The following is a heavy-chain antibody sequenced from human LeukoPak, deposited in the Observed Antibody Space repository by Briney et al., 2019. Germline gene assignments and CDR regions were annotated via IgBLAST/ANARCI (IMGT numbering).Heavy chain of an antibody. CDR2: IYYSGST. CDR1: GGSISSYY. J-gene: IGHJ5*02. D-gene: IGHD2-2*01. V-gene: IGHV4-59*08. CDR3: ARHLGFCSSSTCNTWFDP. Sequence: SETLSLTCTVSGGSISSYYWSWIRQPPGRGLEWIGYIYYSGSTNYNPSLKSRVTISVDTSKNQFSLKLSSATAADTAVYYCARHLGFCSSSTCNTWFDPWGQGTLVTVSS.